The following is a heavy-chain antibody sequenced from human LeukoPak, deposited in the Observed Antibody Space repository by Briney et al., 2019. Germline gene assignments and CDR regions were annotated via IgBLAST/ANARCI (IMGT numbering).Heavy chain of an antibody. D-gene: IGHD5-18*01. V-gene: IGHV4-34*01. CDR3: ARGAWIQLWLRYFDY. CDR1: GGTFSGYY. Sequence: PSETLSLTCAAYGGTFSGYYWRWIRQPPGKGLEWIGEINHSGSTNYNPSLKNRVTISVDTSKNKFSLKLSSVTAADTAVYYCARGAWIQLWLRYFDYWGQGTLVTVSS. CDR2: INHSGST. J-gene: IGHJ4*02.